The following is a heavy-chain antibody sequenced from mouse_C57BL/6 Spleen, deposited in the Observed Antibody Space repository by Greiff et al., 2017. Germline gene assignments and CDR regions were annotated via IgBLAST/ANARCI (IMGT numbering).Heavy chain of an antibody. V-gene: IGHV1-15*01. CDR1: GYTFTDYE. J-gene: IGHJ3*01. CDR2: IDPENGGT. Sequence: QVQLQQSGAELVRPGASVTLSCKASGYTFTDYEMHWVKQTPVHGLEWIGAIDPENGGTAYNQKFKGKAILTADKSSSTAYMELRSLTSDDSAVYYCTRDPTFDDGYYEWCAYWGQGTLVTVSA. D-gene: IGHD2-3*01. CDR3: TRDPTFDDGYYEWCAY.